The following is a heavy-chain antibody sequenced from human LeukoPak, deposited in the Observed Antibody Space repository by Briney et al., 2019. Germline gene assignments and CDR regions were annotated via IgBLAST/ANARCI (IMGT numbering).Heavy chain of an antibody. D-gene: IGHD4-23*01. CDR1: GFTFSSYG. V-gene: IGHV3-30*18. Sequence: GGSLRLSCAASGFTFSSYGMHWVRQAPGKGLEWVAVISYDGSNKYYADSVKGRFAISRDNSKNTLYLQMNSLRAEDTAVYYCAKMNYGGDSVDWYFDLWGRGTLVTVSS. J-gene: IGHJ2*01. CDR2: ISYDGSNK. CDR3: AKMNYGGDSVDWYFDL.